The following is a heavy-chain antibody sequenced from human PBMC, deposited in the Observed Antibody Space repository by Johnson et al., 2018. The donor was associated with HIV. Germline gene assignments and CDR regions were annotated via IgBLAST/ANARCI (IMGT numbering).Heavy chain of an antibody. CDR1: GFTFSSYA. D-gene: IGHD6-13*01. V-gene: IGHV3-33*08. Sequence: QVQLVESGGGVVQPGRSLRLSCAASGFTFSSYAMHWVRQAPGKGLAWVAFIRYDGSNKYYADSVKGRFTISRDNSKNTLYLQMNSLKTEDTAVYYCTTDGYSSSWYYAFDIWGQGTMVTVSS. CDR3: TTDGYSSSWYYAFDI. J-gene: IGHJ3*02. CDR2: IRYDGSNK.